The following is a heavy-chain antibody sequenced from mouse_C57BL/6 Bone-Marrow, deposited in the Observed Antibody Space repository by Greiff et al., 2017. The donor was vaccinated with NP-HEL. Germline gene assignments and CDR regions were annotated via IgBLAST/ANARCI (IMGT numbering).Heavy chain of an antibody. D-gene: IGHD1-1*01. V-gene: IGHV5-9*01. CDR3: ARHPYYGSSYEDAMDY. CDR2: ISGGGGNT. J-gene: IGHJ4*01. Sequence: EVMLVESGGGLVKPGGSLKLSCAASGFTFSSYTMSWVRQTPEKRLEWVATISGGGGNTYYPDSVKGRFTISRDNAKNTLYLQMSSLRSEDTALYYCARHPYYGSSYEDAMDYWGQGTSVTVSS. CDR1: GFTFSSYT.